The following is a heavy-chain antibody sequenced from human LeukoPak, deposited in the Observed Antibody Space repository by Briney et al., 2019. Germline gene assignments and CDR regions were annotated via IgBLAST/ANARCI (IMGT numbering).Heavy chain of an antibody. V-gene: IGHV3-7*01. CDR2: LHADGVEQ. CDR3: ARGGYSFDY. Sequence: GGSLGLSCAASGFSLSGYWMTWVRQAPGKGLEWVARLHADGVEQNYVDSVTGRFTMSRDNAKNSLDLQMNSLRVEDTAVYYCARGGYSFDYLGQGTLVAVSS. J-gene: IGHJ4*02. D-gene: IGHD5-18*01. CDR1: GFSLSGYW.